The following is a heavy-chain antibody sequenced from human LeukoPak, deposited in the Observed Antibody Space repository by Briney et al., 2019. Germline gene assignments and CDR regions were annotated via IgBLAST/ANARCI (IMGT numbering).Heavy chain of an antibody. Sequence: GGSLRLSCAASGFTFSSYDMHWVRQARGKGLEWVSAIGTAGDTYYPGSVKGRFTISRENAKNSLYLQMNSLRAGDTAVYYCARGGSHGGAFDIWGQGTMVTVSS. D-gene: IGHD3-16*01. V-gene: IGHV3-13*01. CDR1: GFTFSSYD. J-gene: IGHJ3*02. CDR3: ARGGSHGGAFDI. CDR2: IGTAGDT.